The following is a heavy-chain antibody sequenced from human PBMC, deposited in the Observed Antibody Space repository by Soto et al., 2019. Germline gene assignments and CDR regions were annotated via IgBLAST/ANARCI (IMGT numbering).Heavy chain of an antibody. CDR1: GYTLTELS. D-gene: IGHD5-18*01. V-gene: IGHV1-24*01. CDR2: FDPEDGET. J-gene: IGHJ6*02. CDR3: ATASDSDTAMVTGYYYYYGMDV. Sequence: QVQLVQSGAEVKKPGASVKVSCKVSGYTLTELSMHWVRQAPGKGLEWMGGFDPEDGETIYAQKFQGKVTMTEDTSTDPAYMELSSLRSEDTAVYYCATASDSDTAMVTGYYYYYGMDVWGQGTTVTVSS.